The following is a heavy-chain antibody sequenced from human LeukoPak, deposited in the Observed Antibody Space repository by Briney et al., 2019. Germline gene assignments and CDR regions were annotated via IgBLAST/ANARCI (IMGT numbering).Heavy chain of an antibody. Sequence: ASVKVSCEASGYTFTSYGISWVRQAPGQGLEWMGWISAYNGNTNYAQKLQGRVTMTTDTSTSTAYMELRSLRSDDTAVYYCARVVTWFGELSHAFDIWGQGTMVTVSS. CDR2: ISAYNGNT. CDR3: ARVVTWFGELSHAFDI. V-gene: IGHV1-18*01. D-gene: IGHD3-10*01. J-gene: IGHJ3*02. CDR1: GYTFTSYG.